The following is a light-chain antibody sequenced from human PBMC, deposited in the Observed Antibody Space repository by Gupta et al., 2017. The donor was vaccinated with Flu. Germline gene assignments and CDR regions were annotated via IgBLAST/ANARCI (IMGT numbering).Light chain of an antibody. CDR2: GAS. CDR1: QTLRSSD. V-gene: IGKV3-20*01. J-gene: IGKJ1*01. CDR3: QHEGSSPRT. Sequence: ETVLTQFPDTLSLSPGERATLSCRASQTLRSSDLGWYQQKPGQSPRFLIYGASNRASGVPDRFSDSGSGTDFTLTIKKLEPEDFAVYCYQHEGSSPRTFGQGTKVEVK.